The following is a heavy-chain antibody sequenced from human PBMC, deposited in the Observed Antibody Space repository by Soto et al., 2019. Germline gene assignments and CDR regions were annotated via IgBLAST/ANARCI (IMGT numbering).Heavy chain of an antibody. CDR1: GGTFSSYA. CDR3: ARDRQATTTVTTKFDY. Sequence: SVRVSCKASGGTFSSYAISWVRQAPGQGLEWMGGIIPIFGTANYAQKFQGRVTITADESTSTAYMELSSLRSEDTAVYYCARDRQATTTVTTKFDYWGRGTLVTVSS. CDR2: IIPIFGTA. V-gene: IGHV1-69*13. D-gene: IGHD4-17*01. J-gene: IGHJ4*02.